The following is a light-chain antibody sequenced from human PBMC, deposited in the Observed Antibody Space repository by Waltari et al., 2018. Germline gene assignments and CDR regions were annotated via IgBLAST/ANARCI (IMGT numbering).Light chain of an antibody. V-gene: IGKV3-20*01. CDR2: HAS. J-gene: IGKJ1*01. CDR3: QHYVRLPAT. CDR1: QSVSKY. Sequence: EIVLTQSPGTLSLSPGERVTLSCRASQSVSKYLAWYQQRPGQAPRLLLYHASTRATGIPDRFSGSGSGTDFSLTISRLEPEDFAVYYCQHYVRLPATFGQGTREEIK.